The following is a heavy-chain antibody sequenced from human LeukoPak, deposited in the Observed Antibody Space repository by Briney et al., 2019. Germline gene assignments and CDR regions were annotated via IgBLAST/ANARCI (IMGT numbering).Heavy chain of an antibody. CDR2: INPSGGST. V-gene: IGHV1-46*01. J-gene: IGHJ4*02. D-gene: IGHD1-26*01. Sequence: GASVKVSCKASGYTFTGYYMHWVRQAPGQGLEWMGIINPSGGSTSYAQKFQGRVTMTRDTSTSTVYMELYSLRSEDTAVYYCARAQSGSGSYAYWGQGTLVTVSS. CDR1: GYTFTGYY. CDR3: ARAQSGSGSYAY.